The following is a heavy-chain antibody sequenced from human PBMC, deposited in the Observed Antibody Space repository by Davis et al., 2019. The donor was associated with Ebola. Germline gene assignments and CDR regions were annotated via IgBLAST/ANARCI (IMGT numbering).Heavy chain of an antibody. CDR3: TSRQYDY. D-gene: IGHD5-24*01. J-gene: IGHJ4*02. CDR2: IRSKANSYAT. V-gene: IGHV3-73*01. Sequence: GESLKISCTASGFTFRYSAMHWVRQASGKGLEWVGRIRSKANSYATAYAASVKGRFTISRDDSKNTAYLQMNSLKTEDTAVYYCTSRQYDYWGQGALVTVSS. CDR1: GFTFRYSA.